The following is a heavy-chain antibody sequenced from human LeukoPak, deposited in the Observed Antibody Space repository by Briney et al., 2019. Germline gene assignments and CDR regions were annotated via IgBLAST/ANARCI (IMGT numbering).Heavy chain of an antibody. V-gene: IGHV4-59*12. D-gene: IGHD3-3*01. CDR1: GGTLNSFY. CDR2: VYYTGST. J-gene: IGHJ5*02. Sequence: SETLSLTCTVSGGTLNSFYWNWIRQPPGKGLEWIGYVYYTGSTNYNPSLKSRVTISVDTSKNQFSLKLSSVTAADTAVYYCARGSFRFGVVTWGQGTLVTVSS. CDR3: ARGSFRFGVVT.